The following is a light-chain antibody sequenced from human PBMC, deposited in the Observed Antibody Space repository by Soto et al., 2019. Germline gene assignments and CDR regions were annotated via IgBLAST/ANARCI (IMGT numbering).Light chain of an antibody. CDR1: QGINKF. CDR3: QQYESFPLT. V-gene: IGKV1-16*01. J-gene: IGKJ4*01. Sequence: DIQMTQSPSSLSASVGDSVTITCRASQGINKFLAWFQQKPGTAPKSLISTASRLQSGVPSRFSGSWSGTHFTLTIINLQHEDFATYYCQQYESFPLTFGGGTRVEIK. CDR2: TAS.